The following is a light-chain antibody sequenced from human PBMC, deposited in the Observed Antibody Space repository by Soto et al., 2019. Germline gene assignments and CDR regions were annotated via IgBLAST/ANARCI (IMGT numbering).Light chain of an antibody. CDR1: SSNIGSDT. Sequence: QSVLTQPPSASGTPGQWVTISCSGSSSNIGSDTVNWFQQLPGTAPKLLIYSDNQRPSGVPDRFSGSKSGTSASLAISGLQSEDEADYYCAAWDDSLNRMLFGGGTKLTVL. CDR3: AAWDDSLNRML. CDR2: SDN. V-gene: IGLV1-44*01. J-gene: IGLJ3*02.